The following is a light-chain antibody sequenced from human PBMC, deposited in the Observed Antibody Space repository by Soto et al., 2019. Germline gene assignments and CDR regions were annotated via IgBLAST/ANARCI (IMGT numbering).Light chain of an antibody. V-gene: IGLV2-14*01. CDR3: SSYTSSSTLGV. CDR1: SSDVGSYNY. J-gene: IGLJ2*01. CDR2: EVS. Sequence: QAVLTQPASVSGSPGQSITISCTGTSSDVGSYNYVSWYQQHPGKAPKLMIYEVSNRPSGVSNRFSGSKSGNTASLTISGLQAEDEADYYCSSYTSSSTLGVFGGGTKLTVL.